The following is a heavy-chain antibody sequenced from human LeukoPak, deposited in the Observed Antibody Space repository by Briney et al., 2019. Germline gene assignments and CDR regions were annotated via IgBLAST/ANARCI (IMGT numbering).Heavy chain of an antibody. J-gene: IGHJ3*02. V-gene: IGHV4-59*12. D-gene: IGHD3-22*01. Sequence: PSETLSLTCTVSGGSISSYYWSWIRQPPGKGLEWIGYIYYSGSTNYNPSLKSRVTISVDTSKNQFSLKLSSVTAADTAVYYCARDAHSSGYYYAFDIWGQGTMVTVSS. CDR1: GGSISSYY. CDR3: ARDAHSSGYYYAFDI. CDR2: IYYSGST.